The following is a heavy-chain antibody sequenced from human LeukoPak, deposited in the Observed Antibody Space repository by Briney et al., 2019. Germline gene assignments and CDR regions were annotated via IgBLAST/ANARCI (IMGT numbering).Heavy chain of an antibody. CDR2: ISGSGGST. J-gene: IGHJ4*02. CDR1: GFTFSSYD. V-gene: IGHV3-23*01. Sequence: GGSLRLSCAASGFTFSSYDMNWVRQAPGKGLERVSGISGSGGSTYSVDSVKGRFTVSRDNSKNTLYLQMTSLRAEATAVYYCARTKPQQFDILSWGQGTLVTVSS. D-gene: IGHD3-9*01. CDR3: ARTKPQQFDILS.